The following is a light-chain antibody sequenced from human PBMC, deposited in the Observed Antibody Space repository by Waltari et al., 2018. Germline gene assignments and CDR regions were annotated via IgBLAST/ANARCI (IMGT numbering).Light chain of an antibody. CDR3: SSYATIGIFGVV. CDR2: DVD. V-gene: IGLV2-14*03. CDR1: SSDIGGYNY. Sequence: QSALTQPASVSGSPGQSITISCTGTSSDIGGYNYVSWYQQHPGKAPKVMIYDVDKRASGVSSRFSGSKSGNTASLTISGLQAEDEAHYYCSSYATIGIFGVVFGGGTKLTVL. J-gene: IGLJ3*02.